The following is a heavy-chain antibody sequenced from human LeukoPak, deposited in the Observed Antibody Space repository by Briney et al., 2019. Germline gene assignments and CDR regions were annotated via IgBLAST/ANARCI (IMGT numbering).Heavy chain of an antibody. CDR3: ARDYCGGDCYSGPFDY. CDR2: IHPNSGGT. J-gene: IGHJ4*02. V-gene: IGHV1-2*02. CDR1: GYTFTGYY. Sequence: GASVKVSCKASGYTFTGYYLHWVRQAPGQGLEWMGWIHPNSGGTNSAQKLQGRVTMTTDTSTSTAYMELRSLRSDDTAMYYCARDYCGGDCYSGPFDYWGQGTLVTVSS. D-gene: IGHD2-21*02.